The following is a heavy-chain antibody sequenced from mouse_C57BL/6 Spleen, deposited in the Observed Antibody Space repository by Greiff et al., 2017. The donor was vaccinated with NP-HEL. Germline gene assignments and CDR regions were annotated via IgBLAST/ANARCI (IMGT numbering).Heavy chain of an antibody. Sequence: QVQLQQPGAELVRPGASVTLSCKASGYTFTDYEMHWVKQTPVHGLEWIGAIDPETGGTAYNQKFKGKAILTADKSSSTAYMELLSLTSEDSAVYYCTRSGITTVGNAMDYWGQGTSVTVSS. CDR3: TRSGITTVGNAMDY. CDR2: IDPETGGT. CDR1: GYTFTDYE. D-gene: IGHD1-1*01. J-gene: IGHJ4*01. V-gene: IGHV1-15*01.